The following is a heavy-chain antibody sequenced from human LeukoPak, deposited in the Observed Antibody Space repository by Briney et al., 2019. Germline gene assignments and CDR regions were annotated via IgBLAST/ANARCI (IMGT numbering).Heavy chain of an antibody. CDR2: ISPGDSDT. J-gene: IGHJ4*02. Sequence: VESLKISSMRPGYTFTGYCVGCVRQMPGKGLEWMGIISPGDSDTRYSPSFQGQVTMSADKSINTAYLQWGSLKASDTAMYYCALCREGTEITNLDHGGRGTMVTVSS. D-gene: IGHD1-14*01. V-gene: IGHV5-51*01. CDR3: ALCREGTEITNLDH. CDR1: GYTFTGYC.